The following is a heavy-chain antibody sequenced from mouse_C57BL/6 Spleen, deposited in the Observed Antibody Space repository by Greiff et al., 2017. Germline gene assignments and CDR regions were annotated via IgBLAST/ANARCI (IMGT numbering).Heavy chain of an antibody. D-gene: IGHD1-1*01. Sequence: VQLQQSGAELVKPGASVKLSCKASGYTFTEYTIHWVKQRSGQGLEWIGWFYPGSGSIKYNEKFKDKATLTADNSSSTVYMELSRLTSEDSAVYFCARHGEITTVVAHWYFDVWGTGTTVTVSS. J-gene: IGHJ1*03. V-gene: IGHV1-62-2*01. CDR3: ARHGEITTVVAHWYFDV. CDR1: GYTFTEYT. CDR2: FYPGSGSI.